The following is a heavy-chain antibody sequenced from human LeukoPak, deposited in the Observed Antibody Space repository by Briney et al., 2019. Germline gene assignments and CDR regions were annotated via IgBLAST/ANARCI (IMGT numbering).Heavy chain of an antibody. J-gene: IGHJ5*02. Sequence: SETLSLTCAVYGGSFSGYYWSWIRQPPGKRLEWIGEINHSGSTNYNPSLKSRVTISVDTSKNQFSLKLSSVTAADTAVYYCARGVPRIPIVVVVAATRWGFDPWGQGTLVTVSS. CDR3: ARGVPRIPIVVVVAATRWGFDP. CDR1: GGSFSGYY. D-gene: IGHD2-15*01. V-gene: IGHV4-34*01. CDR2: INHSGST.